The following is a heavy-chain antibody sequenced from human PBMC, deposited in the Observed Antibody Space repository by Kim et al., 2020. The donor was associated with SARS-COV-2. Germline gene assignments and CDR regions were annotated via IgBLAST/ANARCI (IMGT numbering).Heavy chain of an antibody. D-gene: IGHD3-10*01. V-gene: IGHV3-74*01. CDR1: GFTFSSYW. CDR2: INSDGSST. J-gene: IGHJ6*02. CDR3: ARDLASDMVRGVTWGMDV. Sequence: GGSLRLSCAASGFTFSSYWMHWVRQAPGKGLVWVSRINSDGSSTSYADSVKGRFTISRDNAKNTLYLQMNSLRAEDTAVYYCARDLASDMVRGVTWGMDVWGQGTTVTVSS.